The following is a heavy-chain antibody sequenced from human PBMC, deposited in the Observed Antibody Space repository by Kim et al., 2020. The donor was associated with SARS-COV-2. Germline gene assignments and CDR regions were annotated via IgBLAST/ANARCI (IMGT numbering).Heavy chain of an antibody. Sequence: GGSLRLSCAASGFTFSYYSMNWVRQAPGKGLEWVSYISSSSSPTYYADSVKGRFTVSRDNAKNSLYLQMNSLRAEDTAVYYCAREGQLLSVYYFAMDVLG. CDR2: ISSSSSPT. D-gene: IGHD6-19*01. CDR3: AREGQLLSVYYFAMDV. J-gene: IGHJ6*01. V-gene: IGHV3-48*01. CDR1: GFTFSYYS.